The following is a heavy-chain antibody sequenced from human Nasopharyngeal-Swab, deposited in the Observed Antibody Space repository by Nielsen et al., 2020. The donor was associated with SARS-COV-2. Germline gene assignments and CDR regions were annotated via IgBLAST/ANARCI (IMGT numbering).Heavy chain of an antibody. CDR1: GFTFSSYS. V-gene: IGHV3-48*01. D-gene: IGHD1-1*01. J-gene: IGHJ6*03. CDR2: ISSSSSTI. CDR3: ARVREGNDYYYYMDV. Sequence: GESLKISCAVSGFTFSSYSMNWVRQAPGKGLEWVSYISSSSSTIYSADSVKGRFTISRDNAKNSLYLQMNSRRGEDTAVYYCARVREGNDYYYYMDVWGKGTTVTVSS.